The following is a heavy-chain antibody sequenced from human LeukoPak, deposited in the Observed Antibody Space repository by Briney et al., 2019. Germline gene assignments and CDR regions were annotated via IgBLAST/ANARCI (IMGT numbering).Heavy chain of an antibody. CDR1: GFTFSSYS. CDR3: AKVLYSSGYLGDYFDS. CDR2: IGGYGIVP. Sequence: HSGGSLRLSCAASGFTFSSYSMNWVRQAPGQGLEWVAVIGGYGIVPYYADSVKGRFTVSRDNSKNTLYLQMNSLRAEDTAIYYCAKVLYSSGYLGDYFDSWGQGTLVTVSS. D-gene: IGHD6-19*01. J-gene: IGHJ4*02. V-gene: IGHV3-23*01.